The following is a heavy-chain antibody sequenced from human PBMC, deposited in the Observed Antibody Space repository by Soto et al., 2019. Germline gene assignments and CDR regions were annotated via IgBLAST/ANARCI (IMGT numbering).Heavy chain of an antibody. V-gene: IGHV1-2*02. CDR3: AREYNWNCQGWTVY. Sequence: ASVKVSCKASGYRFIDYFMHWVRRAPGQGLEWMGWINPKSGGTKIAQKFQGRTTMTRDTSINTVFMELSRLTSDDTAVYFCAREYNWNCQGWTVYWGPGTLVTVSS. J-gene: IGHJ4*02. CDR2: INPKSGGT. CDR1: GYRFIDYF. D-gene: IGHD1-7*01.